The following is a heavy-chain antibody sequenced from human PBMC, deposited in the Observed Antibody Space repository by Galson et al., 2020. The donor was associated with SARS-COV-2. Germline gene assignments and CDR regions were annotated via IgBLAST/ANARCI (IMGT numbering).Heavy chain of an antibody. CDR1: GFTFSDYY. CDR3: ARVAALDYDILTGYSFDY. CDR2: ISSSSSYT. V-gene: IGHV3-11*05. D-gene: IGHD3-9*01. J-gene: IGHJ4*02. Sequence: KIGESLKISCAASGFTFSDYYMSWIRQAPGKGLEWASYISSSSSYTNYADSVKGRFTISRDNAKNSLYLQMNSLRAEDTAVYYCARVAALDYDILTGYSFDYWGQGTLVTVSS.